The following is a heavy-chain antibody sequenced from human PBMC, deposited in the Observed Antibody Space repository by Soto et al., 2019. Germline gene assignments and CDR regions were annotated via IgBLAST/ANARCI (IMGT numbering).Heavy chain of an antibody. CDR1: GFTFSNYG. J-gene: IGHJ4*02. V-gene: IGHV3-23*01. CDR3: AKDLAPYCSGGSCYFDY. D-gene: IGHD2-15*01. Sequence: GGSLRLSCAASGFTFSNYGMTWVRQAPGKGLEWVSSISGSGGSAYYADSVKGRITIYRDNSKNTLYLQMNSLRVEDTAVYFCAKDLAPYCSGGSCYFDYWGQGTLVTVSS. CDR2: ISGSGGSA.